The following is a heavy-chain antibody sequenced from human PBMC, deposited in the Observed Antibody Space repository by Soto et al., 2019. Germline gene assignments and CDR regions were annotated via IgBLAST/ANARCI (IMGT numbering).Heavy chain of an antibody. Sequence: VQLLESGGVLVQPGGSLRLSCVASGFSFSNYAMSWVRQAPGKGLEWVSAINGRGNDTYYAGSVKGRFTXSRDXSKXXXXXXXXXLXDEDTALYYCAKGGEYIRSWGLGTLVTVSS. J-gene: IGHJ4*02. CDR2: INGRGNDT. CDR1: GFSFSNYA. CDR3: AKGGEYIRS. D-gene: IGHD3-16*01. V-gene: IGHV3-23*01.